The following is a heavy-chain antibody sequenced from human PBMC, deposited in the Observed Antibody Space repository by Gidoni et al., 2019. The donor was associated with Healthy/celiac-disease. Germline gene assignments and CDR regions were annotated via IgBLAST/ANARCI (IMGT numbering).Heavy chain of an antibody. V-gene: IGHV3-23*01. CDR1: GFTFSTYA. Sequence: EVQLLESGGGLVQPGGSLRLSCAASGFTFSTYARSWVRQASGKGLVWASAISGSLCNTYYADSVKGLFTISIDNSKNTLYLQMNSLRAEDTAVYFCAKGVLYYDFNYWGQGTLVTVSS. CDR3: AKGVLYYDFNY. J-gene: IGHJ4*02. D-gene: IGHD3-3*01. CDR2: ISGSLCNT.